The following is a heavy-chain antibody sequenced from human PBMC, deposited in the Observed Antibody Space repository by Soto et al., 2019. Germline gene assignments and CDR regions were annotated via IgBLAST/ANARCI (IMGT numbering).Heavy chain of an antibody. CDR1: TFTFNTYS. CDR2: ISSSGSTV. J-gene: IGHJ3*02. Sequence: GGSLRLSCAASTFTFNTYSMNWVRQAPGKGLELISYISSSGSTVHYADAVKGRFTISRGNAKNSLHLQMNSLRVEDTAVYYCARDFRDSTIFGVTIISAFDMWGQGTMVTVSS. D-gene: IGHD3-3*01. CDR3: ARDFRDSTIFGVTIISAFDM. V-gene: IGHV3-48*01.